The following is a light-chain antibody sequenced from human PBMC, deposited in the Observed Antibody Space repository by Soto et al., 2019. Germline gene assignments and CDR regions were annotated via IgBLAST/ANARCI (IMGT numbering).Light chain of an antibody. CDR2: GAS. V-gene: IGKV3-20*01. Sequence: EIVLTQSPGTLSLSPGERATLSCRASQSVSSSYLAWYQQKPGQAPRLLIYGASSRATGIPDRFSGSGSGTDFTLTISRLEPEDFAVYYCQHYGSSPWPFTFGPGTKVDIK. CDR1: QSVSSSY. CDR3: QHYGSSPWPFT. J-gene: IGKJ3*01.